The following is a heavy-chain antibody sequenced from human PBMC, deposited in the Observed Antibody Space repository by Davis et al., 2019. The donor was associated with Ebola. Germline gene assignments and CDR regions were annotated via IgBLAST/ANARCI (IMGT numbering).Heavy chain of an antibody. Sequence: MPSETLSLTCAVYGGSFSGYYWSWILQPPGKGLEWIGEINHSGSTNYNPSLKSRVTISVDTSKNQFSLKLSSVTAADTAVYYCARARLPYYFDYWGQGTLVTVSS. D-gene: IGHD2-15*01. V-gene: IGHV4-34*01. CDR1: GGSFSGYY. CDR2: INHSGST. CDR3: ARARLPYYFDY. J-gene: IGHJ4*02.